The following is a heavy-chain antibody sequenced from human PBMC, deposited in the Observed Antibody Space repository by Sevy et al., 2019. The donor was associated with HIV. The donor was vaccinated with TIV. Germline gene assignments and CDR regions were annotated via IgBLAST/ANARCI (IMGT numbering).Heavy chain of an antibody. CDR1: GGSISSSSYY. V-gene: IGHV4-39*01. Sequence: SETLSLTCTVSGGSISSSSYYWGWIRQPPGKGLEWIGSIYYSGSTYYNPSLTSRVTISVDTSKNQFSLKLSSVTAADTAVYYCARQESDPSGPRWLQSHFDYWGQGTLVTVSS. J-gene: IGHJ4*02. CDR3: ARQESDPSGPRWLQSHFDY. CDR2: IYYSGST. D-gene: IGHD5-12*01.